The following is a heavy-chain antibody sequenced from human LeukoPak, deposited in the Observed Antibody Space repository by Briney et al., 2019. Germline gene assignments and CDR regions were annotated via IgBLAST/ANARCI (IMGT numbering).Heavy chain of an antibody. CDR1: GFTFSHAW. V-gene: IGHV3-15*01. Sequence: KPGGSLRLSCAASGFTFSHAWMTWVRQAPGKGLEWVGRIWSMTDGGTTEYAAPVKGRFTISRDDSKNTLFLQMNTLKTEDTAMYYCATHKYGVVRIQHWGQGTLVTVSS. CDR3: ATHKYGVVRIQH. CDR2: IWSMTDGGTT. D-gene: IGHD3-3*01. J-gene: IGHJ1*01.